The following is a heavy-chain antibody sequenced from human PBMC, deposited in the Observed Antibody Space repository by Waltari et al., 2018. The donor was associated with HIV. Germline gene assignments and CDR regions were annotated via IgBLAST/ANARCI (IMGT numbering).Heavy chain of an antibody. J-gene: IGHJ4*02. D-gene: IGHD3-3*01. CDR2: IYWDDDK. Sequence: QITLKESGPTLVKPTQTLTLTCTFSGFSLSTSGVGVGWIRQPPGKALEWLALIYWDDDKRYSPSLKSRLTITKDTSKNQVVLTMTNMDPVDTATYYCAHRPTSNLDRYYDFWSGYFYGYYFDYWGQGTLVTVSS. CDR1: GFSLSTSGVG. CDR3: AHRPTSNLDRYYDFWSGYFYGYYFDY. V-gene: IGHV2-5*02.